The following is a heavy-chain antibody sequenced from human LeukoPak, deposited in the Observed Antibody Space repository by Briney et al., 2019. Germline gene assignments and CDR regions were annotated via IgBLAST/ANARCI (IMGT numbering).Heavy chain of an antibody. Sequence: SETLSLTCTVSSDSINTYYWSGIRQSPGKGLEWIGYIYDTGSADYNPSLKSRGTISVDTSKNQFFLKVTSVTAADTAVYYCARGPEDYFDYWGQGTLVTVS. CDR2: IYDTGSA. CDR1: SDSINTYY. J-gene: IGHJ4*02. CDR3: ARGPEDYFDY. V-gene: IGHV4-59*01. D-gene: IGHD3-10*01.